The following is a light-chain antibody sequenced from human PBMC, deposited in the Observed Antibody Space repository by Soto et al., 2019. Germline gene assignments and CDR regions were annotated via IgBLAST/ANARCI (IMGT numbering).Light chain of an antibody. CDR2: KAS. Sequence: DIQMTQSPSTLSASVGDRVTITCRASQSISIWLAWYQQKPGKAPNLLIYKASSLEPGVPSRFSGSGSGTEFTLNINCLQPDDFATYYCQQYNNYPRTFGQGTKVEI. J-gene: IGKJ1*01. V-gene: IGKV1-5*03. CDR3: QQYNNYPRT. CDR1: QSISIW.